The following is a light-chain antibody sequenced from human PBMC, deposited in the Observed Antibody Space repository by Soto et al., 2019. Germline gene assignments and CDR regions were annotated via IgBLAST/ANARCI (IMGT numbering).Light chain of an antibody. V-gene: IGLV2-18*02. Sequence: QSVLTQPPSVSGSPGQSVTISCTGTSSDVGSYNRVSWYQQAPGTAPKLMIYEVSNRPSGVPDRFSGSKAGNTASLTISGLQPEDEADYYCSSYTTSITLVFGGGTKVTVL. CDR1: SSDVGSYNR. CDR3: SSYTTSITLV. CDR2: EVS. J-gene: IGLJ2*01.